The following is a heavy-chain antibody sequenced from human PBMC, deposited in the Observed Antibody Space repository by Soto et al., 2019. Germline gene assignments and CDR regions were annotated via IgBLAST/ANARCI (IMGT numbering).Heavy chain of an antibody. Sequence: SETLSLTCSVSGAYISSSDYYWGWIRQPPRQGLEWIGSIYGGSTYYNPSLKSRVTISVDTSKNQFSLNLSSVTAADTAMYYCARAGVATIYPGNNWFDPWGQGTLVTVSS. J-gene: IGHJ5*02. V-gene: IGHV4-39*01. CDR3: ARAGVATIYPGNNWFDP. CDR2: IYGGST. D-gene: IGHD5-12*01. CDR1: GAYISSSDYY.